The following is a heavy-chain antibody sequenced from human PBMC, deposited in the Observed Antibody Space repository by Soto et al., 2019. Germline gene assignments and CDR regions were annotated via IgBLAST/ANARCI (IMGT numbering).Heavy chain of an antibody. J-gene: IGHJ5*01. D-gene: IGHD6-13*01. CDR3: ARGTATGNWGWFDS. Sequence: GGSLRLSCAVFGFTFSSYEMNWVRQAPGKGLEWVSYISSRGGTIYYAESVKGRFTISRDNAKNSLNLQMNSLRAEDTAIYYCARGTATGNWGWFDSWGQGSLVTVSS. CDR2: ISSRGGTI. CDR1: GFTFSSYE. V-gene: IGHV3-48*03.